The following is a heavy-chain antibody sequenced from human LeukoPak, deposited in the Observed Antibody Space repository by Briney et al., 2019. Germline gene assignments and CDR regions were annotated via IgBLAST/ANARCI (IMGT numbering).Heavy chain of an antibody. Sequence: SETLSLTCTVSGGSISSYYWSWIRQPPGKGLEWIGYIYYSGSTNYNPSLKSLVTISVDTSKNQFSLKLSSVTAADTAVYYCVRDAEGYSSGWYVDLWGRGTLVTVSS. D-gene: IGHD6-19*01. CDR1: GGSISSYY. J-gene: IGHJ2*01. CDR2: IYYSGST. V-gene: IGHV4-59*01. CDR3: VRDAEGYSSGWYVDL.